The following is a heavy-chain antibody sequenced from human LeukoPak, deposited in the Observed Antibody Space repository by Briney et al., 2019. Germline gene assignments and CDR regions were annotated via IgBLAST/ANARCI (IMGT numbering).Heavy chain of an antibody. D-gene: IGHD3-10*01. CDR1: GFTFSSYA. CDR3: AKAGPIGDYFDY. J-gene: IGHJ4*02. V-gene: IGHV3-23*01. Sequence: PPGGSLRLSCAASGFTFSSYAMSWDRQAPGKGLEWVSAISGSGGSTYYADSVKGRFTISRDNSKNTLYLQMNSLRAEDTAVYYCAKAGPIGDYFDYWGQGTLVTVSS. CDR2: ISGSGGST.